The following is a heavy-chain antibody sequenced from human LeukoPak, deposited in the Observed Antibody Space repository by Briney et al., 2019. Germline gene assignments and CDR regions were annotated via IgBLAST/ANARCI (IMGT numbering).Heavy chain of an antibody. V-gene: IGHV3-21*01. Sequence: PGGSLRLSCAASGFSFIRYTMTWVRQAPGKGLEWVSSISGTSTYIFYADSVKGRFTISRDNAGNSLYLQMNSLRAEDTAVYYCAKFRGHYGDYEYYFDYWGQGTLVTVSS. CDR3: AKFRGHYGDYEYYFDY. J-gene: IGHJ4*02. D-gene: IGHD4-17*01. CDR2: ISGTSTYI. CDR1: GFSFIRYT.